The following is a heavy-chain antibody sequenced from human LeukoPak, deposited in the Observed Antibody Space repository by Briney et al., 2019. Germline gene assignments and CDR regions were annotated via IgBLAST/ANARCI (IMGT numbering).Heavy chain of an antibody. J-gene: IGHJ6*02. Sequence: ASVKVSCKVSGYTLTELSMHWVRQAPGKGLEWMGGFDPEDGETIYAQKFQGRVTMTEDTSTDTAYMELSSLRSDDTAVYYCARGTVAGPKGYYYYGMDVWGQGTTVTVSS. CDR1: GYTLTELS. D-gene: IGHD6-19*01. CDR3: ARGTVAGPKGYYYYGMDV. V-gene: IGHV1-24*01. CDR2: FDPEDGET.